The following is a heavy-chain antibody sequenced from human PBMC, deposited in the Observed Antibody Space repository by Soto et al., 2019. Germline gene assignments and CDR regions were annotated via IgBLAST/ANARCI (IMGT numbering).Heavy chain of an antibody. Sequence: ASVKVSCKASGYTFIGYYMHWVRQAPGQGLEWMGWINPNSGGTNYAQKFQGWVTMTRDTSISTAYMELSRLRSDDTAVYYCARVDFGVTNESNWYFDLCGRVTLVTVSS. CDR2: INPNSGGT. CDR1: GYTFIGYY. CDR3: ARVDFGVTNESNWYFDL. V-gene: IGHV1-2*04. J-gene: IGHJ2*01. D-gene: IGHD4-17*01.